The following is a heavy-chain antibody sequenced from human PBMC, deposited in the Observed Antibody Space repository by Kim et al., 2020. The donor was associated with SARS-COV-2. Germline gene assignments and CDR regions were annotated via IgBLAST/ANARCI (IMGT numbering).Heavy chain of an antibody. CDR3: ASLYYDSSGYPGNFDY. D-gene: IGHD3-22*01. Sequence: SLKSRVTISVDKSKNQFSLKLSSVTAADTAVYYCASLYYDSSGYPGNFDYWGQGTLVTVSS. J-gene: IGHJ4*02. V-gene: IGHV4-4*02.